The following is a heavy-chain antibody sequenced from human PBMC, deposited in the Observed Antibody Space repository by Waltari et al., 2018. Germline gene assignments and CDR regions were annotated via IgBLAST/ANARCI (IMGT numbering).Heavy chain of an antibody. CDR3: EREKGGAYFDY. CDR2: IIRIIGKA. D-gene: IGHD3-16*01. Sequence: VQLVQSGAAVTKPGSSVKVSCRAAEGTFSIYAISWGRQAPGEGLECMGGIIRIIGKANHAQKFQGRVTITADESTSTVYMELSSLRSEDTAVYYCEREKGGAYFDYWGQGTLVTVSS. J-gene: IGHJ4*02. V-gene: IGHV1-69*13. CDR1: EGTFSIYA.